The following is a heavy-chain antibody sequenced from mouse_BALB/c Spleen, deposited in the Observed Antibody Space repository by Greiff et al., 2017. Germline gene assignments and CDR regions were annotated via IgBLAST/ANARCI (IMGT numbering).Heavy chain of an antibody. CDR2: IRLKFNNYAT. J-gene: IGHJ4*01. CDR3: TLISTAKEGAMDY. D-gene: IGHD1-2*01. CDR1: GFTFSNYW. V-gene: IGHV6-6*02. Sequence: EVQLQESGGGLVQPGGSMKLSCVASGFTFSNYWMNWVRQSPEKGLEWVAEIRLKFNNYATHYAESGKGRFTISRDDSKSSVYLQMNNLRAEDTGIYCCTLISTAKEGAMDYWGQGTSVTVSS.